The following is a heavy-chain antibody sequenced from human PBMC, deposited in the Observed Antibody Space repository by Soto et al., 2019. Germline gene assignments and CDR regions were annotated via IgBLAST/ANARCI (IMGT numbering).Heavy chain of an antibody. D-gene: IGHD6-13*01. CDR1: GFTFSSYA. CDR3: VKAGYRAAAADAFDI. V-gene: IGHV3-64D*09. J-gene: IGHJ3*02. Sequence: GGSLRLSCSASGFTFSSYAMHWVRQAPGKGLEYVSAISSNGGSTYYADSVKGRFTISRDNSKNTLYLQMSSLRAEDTAVYYWVKAGYRAAAADAFDIWGQGTMVTVSS. CDR2: ISSNGGST.